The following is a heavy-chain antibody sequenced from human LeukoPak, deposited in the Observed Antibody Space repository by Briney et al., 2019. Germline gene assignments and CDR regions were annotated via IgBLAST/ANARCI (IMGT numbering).Heavy chain of an antibody. CDR2: FDPEDGET. CDR3: ATVLPTELAFDY. V-gene: IGHV1-24*01. CDR1: GYTLTKLS. J-gene: IGHJ4*02. Sequence: ASVKVSCKVSGYTLTKLSMHWVRQAPGKGLEWMGGFDPEDGETIYAQKFQGRVTMTEDTSTDTAYMELSSLRSEDTAVYYCATVLPTELAFDYWGQGTLVTVSS. D-gene: IGHD6-13*01.